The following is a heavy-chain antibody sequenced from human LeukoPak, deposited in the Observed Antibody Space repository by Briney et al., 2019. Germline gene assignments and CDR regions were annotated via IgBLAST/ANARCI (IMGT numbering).Heavy chain of an antibody. D-gene: IGHD1-26*01. CDR3: AKDTFVELSYLHH. Sequence: GGSLRLSCGASGLNFSGYAMSWVRQAPGKGLQWVLAISGATYRTYYADSVRGRFTISRDISKNTLYLQMNNLRAEDTAIYYCAKDTFVELSYLHHWGQGTLVTVSS. CDR1: GLNFSGYA. CDR2: ISGATYRT. V-gene: IGHV3-23*01. J-gene: IGHJ4*02.